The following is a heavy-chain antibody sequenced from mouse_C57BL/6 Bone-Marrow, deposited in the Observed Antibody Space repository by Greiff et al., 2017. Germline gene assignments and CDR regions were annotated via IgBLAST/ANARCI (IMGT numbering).Heavy chain of an antibody. J-gene: IGHJ1*03. CDR3: ARDYCSSYPWYFDV. CDR2: IYPGDGDT. V-gene: IGHV1-82*01. CDR1: GYAFSSSW. Sequence: QVQLQQSGPELVKPGASVKISCKASGYAFSSSWMNWVKQRPGKGLEWIGRIYPGDGDTNYNGKFKGKATLTADKSSSTAYMQLSSLTSEDSAVFFCARDYCSSYPWYFDVWGTGTTVTVSS. D-gene: IGHD1-1*01.